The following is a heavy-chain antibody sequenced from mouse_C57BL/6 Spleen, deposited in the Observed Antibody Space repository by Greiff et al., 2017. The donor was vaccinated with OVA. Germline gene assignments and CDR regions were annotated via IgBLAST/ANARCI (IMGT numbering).Heavy chain of an antibody. D-gene: IGHD2-5*01. CDR2: LYPGDGDT. CDR1: GYAFSSSW. Sequence: QVQLQQSGPELVKPGASVKISCKASGYAFSSSWMNWVKQRPGKGLEWIGRLYPGDGDTNYNGKFKGKATLTADKSSSTAYMQLSSLTSEDSAVYFCARWGYSNYLYAMDYWGQGTSVTVSS. V-gene: IGHV1-82*01. CDR3: ARWGYSNYLYAMDY. J-gene: IGHJ4*01.